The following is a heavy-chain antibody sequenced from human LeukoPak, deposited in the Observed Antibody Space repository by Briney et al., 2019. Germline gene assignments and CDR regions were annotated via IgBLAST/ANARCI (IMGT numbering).Heavy chain of an antibody. Sequence: ASVKVSCKASGGTFSSYAISWVRQAPGQGLEWMGGIIPIFGTANYAQKFQGRVTITADESTSTAYMELSSLRSEDTAVYYCASGPLRWLVLLNWGQGTLVTVSS. J-gene: IGHJ4*02. CDR2: IIPIFGTA. CDR1: GGTFSSYA. D-gene: IGHD6-19*01. CDR3: ASGPLRWLVLLN. V-gene: IGHV1-69*01.